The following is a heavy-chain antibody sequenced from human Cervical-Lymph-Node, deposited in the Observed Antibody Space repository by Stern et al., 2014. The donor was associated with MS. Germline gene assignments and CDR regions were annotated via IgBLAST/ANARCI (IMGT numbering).Heavy chain of an antibody. V-gene: IGHV3-33*01. CDR3: ARDQEGYDSSGYYPDY. CDR1: GFTFSSYG. Sequence: QVQLVQSGGGVVQPGRSLRLSCAASGFTFSSYGMHWVRQAPGKGLEWVAVIWYDGSNKYYADSVKGRFTISRDNSKNTLYLQMNSLRAEDTAVYYCARDQEGYDSSGYYPDYWGQGTLVTVSS. D-gene: IGHD3-22*01. CDR2: IWYDGSNK. J-gene: IGHJ4*02.